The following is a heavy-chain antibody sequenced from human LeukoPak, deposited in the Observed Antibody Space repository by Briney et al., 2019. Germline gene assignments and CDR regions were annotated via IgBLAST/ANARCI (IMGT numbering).Heavy chain of an antibody. CDR1: GFTFGTYD. Sequence: PGGSLRLSCAASGFTFGTYDMHWVRQVTGKGLEWVSTITTAGDTYYAGSVKGRFTISRENAKNSLYLQMNSLRAGDTAVYYCVREICSGTTCYNLDIWGQGTMVTVS. V-gene: IGHV3-13*01. CDR2: ITTAGDT. J-gene: IGHJ3*02. D-gene: IGHD2-2*02. CDR3: VREICSGTTCYNLDI.